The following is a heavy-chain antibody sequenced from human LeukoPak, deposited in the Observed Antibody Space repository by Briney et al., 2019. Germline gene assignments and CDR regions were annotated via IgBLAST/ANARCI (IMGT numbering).Heavy chain of an antibody. CDR3: ARLGSGRRGFDP. CDR2: IWYDGSNK. Sequence: GGSLRLSCAASGFTFSSYGMHWVRQAPGKGLEWVAVIWYDGSNKYYADSVKGRFTISRDNSKNTLYLQMNSLRAEDTAVYYCARLGSGRRGFDPWGQGTLVTVFS. V-gene: IGHV3-33*01. D-gene: IGHD3-10*01. J-gene: IGHJ5*02. CDR1: GFTFSSYG.